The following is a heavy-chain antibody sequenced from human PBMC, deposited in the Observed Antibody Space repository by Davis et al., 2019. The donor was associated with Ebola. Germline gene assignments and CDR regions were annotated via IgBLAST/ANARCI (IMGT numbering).Heavy chain of an antibody. Sequence: GGSLRLSCAASGFTFSSYSMNWVRQAPGKGLEWVSSISSSSYIYYADSVKGRFTISRDNAKNSLYLQMNSLRAEDTAVYYCASPITMVRGVIKIDAFDIWGQGTMVTVSS. CDR2: ISSSSYI. CDR1: GFTFSSYS. J-gene: IGHJ3*02. D-gene: IGHD3-10*01. V-gene: IGHV3-21*01. CDR3: ASPITMVRGVIKIDAFDI.